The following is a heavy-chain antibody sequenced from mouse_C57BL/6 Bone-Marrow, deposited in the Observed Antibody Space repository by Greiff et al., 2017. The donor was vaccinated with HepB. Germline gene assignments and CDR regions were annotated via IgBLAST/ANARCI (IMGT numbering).Heavy chain of an antibody. CDR1: GFTFSSYG. V-gene: IGHV5-6*01. D-gene: IGHD1-1*01. CDR2: ISSGGSYT. J-gene: IGHJ2*01. CDR3: ARPVITTVVAPYYFDY. Sequence: EVQLVESGGDLVKPGGSLKLSCAASGFTFSSYGMSWVRQTPDKRLEWVATISSGGSYTYYPDSVKGRFTISRDNAKNTLYLQMSSRKSEDTAMYYCARPVITTVVAPYYFDYWGQGTTLTVSS.